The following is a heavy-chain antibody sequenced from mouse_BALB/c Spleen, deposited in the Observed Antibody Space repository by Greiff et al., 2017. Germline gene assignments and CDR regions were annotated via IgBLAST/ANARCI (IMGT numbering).Heavy chain of an antibody. D-gene: IGHD2-4*01. CDR3: NEGLRDYYAMDY. V-gene: IGHV14-4*02. J-gene: IGHJ4*01. CDR2: IDPENGDT. CDR1: GFNIKDYY. Sequence: VQLQQSGAELVRSGASVKLSCTASGFNIKDYYMHWVKQRPEQGLEWIGWIDPENGDTEYAPKFQGKATMTADTSSNPAYLQLSSLTSEDTAVYYCNEGLRDYYAMDYWGQGTSVTVSS.